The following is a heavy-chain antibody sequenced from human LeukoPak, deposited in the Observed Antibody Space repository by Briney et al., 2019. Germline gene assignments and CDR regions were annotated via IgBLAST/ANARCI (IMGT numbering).Heavy chain of an antibody. V-gene: IGHV3-74*01. J-gene: IGHJ4*02. CDR3: AREPDDSSGYCFDY. D-gene: IGHD3-22*01. Sequence: GGSLRLSCAASGFTFSSYWMYWVRQAPGKGLVWVSRINSDGSSTSYADSVKGRFTISRDNAKNTLYLQMNSLRAEDTAVYYCAREPDDSSGYCFDYWGQGTLVTVSS. CDR1: GFTFSSYW. CDR2: INSDGSST.